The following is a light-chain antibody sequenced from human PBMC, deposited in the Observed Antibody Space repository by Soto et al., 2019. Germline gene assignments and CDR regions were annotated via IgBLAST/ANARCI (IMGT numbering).Light chain of an antibody. CDR1: SSDVGCYNY. CDR3: SSYTSSSILYV. CDR2: DVS. Sequence: QSVLTQPASVSGSPGQSITISCTGTSSDVGCYNYVSWYQQHPGKAPKLMIYDVSNRPSGGSNRFSGSKSSNTASLTISGLQAEDEADYYCSSYTSSSILYVFGTGTKVTVL. V-gene: IGLV2-14*01. J-gene: IGLJ1*01.